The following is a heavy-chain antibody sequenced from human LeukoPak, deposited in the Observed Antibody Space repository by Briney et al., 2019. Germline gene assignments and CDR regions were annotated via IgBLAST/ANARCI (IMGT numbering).Heavy chain of an antibody. D-gene: IGHD3-3*01. CDR1: GFTFSSYG. V-gene: IGHV3-30*02. Sequence: PGGSLRLSCAASGFTFSSYGMHWVRQAPGKGLEWVAFIRYDGSNKYYADSVKGRFTISRDNSKNTLYLQMNSLRAEDTAVYSCAKARDDFWSGYYITVERSNFDYWGQGTLVTVSS. CDR3: AKARDDFWSGYYITVERSNFDY. CDR2: IRYDGSNK. J-gene: IGHJ4*02.